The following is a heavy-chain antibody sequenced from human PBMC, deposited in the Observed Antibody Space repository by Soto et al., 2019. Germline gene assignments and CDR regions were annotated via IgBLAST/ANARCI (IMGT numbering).Heavy chain of an antibody. CDR1: GGTFSSYA. Sequence: QVQLVQSGAEVKKPGSSVKVSCKASGGTFSSYAISWVRQAPGQGLEWMGGITPIFGTPNYAQKSHGRVTITADESTSTASMELSSLRSEETGVYYCAIPPVVRGVRYYYYGMDAWGQGTTVAVSS. CDR3: AIPPVVRGVRYYYYGMDA. D-gene: IGHD3-10*01. CDR2: ITPIFGTP. J-gene: IGHJ6*02. V-gene: IGHV1-69*01.